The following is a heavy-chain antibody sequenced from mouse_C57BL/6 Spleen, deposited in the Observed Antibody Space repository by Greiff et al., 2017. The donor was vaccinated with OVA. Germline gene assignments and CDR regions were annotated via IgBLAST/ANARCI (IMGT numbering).Heavy chain of an antibody. CDR3: TAVVAYYYAMDY. CDR1: GFTFSDAW. V-gene: IGHV6-6*01. Sequence: EVQGVESGGGLVQPGGSMKLSCAASGFTFSDAWMDWVRQSPEKGLEWVAEIRNKANNHATYYAESVKGRFTISRDDSKSSVYLQMNSLRAEDTGIYYCTAVVAYYYAMDYWGQGTSVTVSS. CDR2: IRNKANNHAT. D-gene: IGHD1-1*01. J-gene: IGHJ4*01.